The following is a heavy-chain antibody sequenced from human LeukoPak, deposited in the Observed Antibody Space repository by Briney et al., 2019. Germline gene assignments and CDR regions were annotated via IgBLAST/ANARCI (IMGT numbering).Heavy chain of an antibody. CDR1: GGSFSGYY. V-gene: IGHV4-34*01. D-gene: IGHD2-21*02. CDR2: INHSGST. Sequence: SETLSLTCAVYGGSFSGYYWSWIRQPPGKGLEWIGEINHSGSTNYNPSLKSRVTISVDTSKNQFSLKLSSVTAVDTAVYYCARGSAIRLVTATRNYFDYWGQGTLVTVSS. J-gene: IGHJ4*02. CDR3: ARGSAIRLVTATRNYFDY.